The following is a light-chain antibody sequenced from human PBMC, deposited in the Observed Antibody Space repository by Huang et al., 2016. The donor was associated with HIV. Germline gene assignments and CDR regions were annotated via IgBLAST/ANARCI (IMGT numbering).Light chain of an antibody. CDR1: QSLSSSS. J-gene: IGKJ3*01. Sequence: EIVLTQSPGTLSLSPGERAALPFRASQSLSSSSLAWYKQKPGQAPRILIYGASNRATGIPDKFSGSGSGTDFTLIISRLEAEDSAVYYCQQYGGSPLFTFGPGTKVEIK. V-gene: IGKV3-20*01. CDR2: GAS. CDR3: QQYGGSPLFT.